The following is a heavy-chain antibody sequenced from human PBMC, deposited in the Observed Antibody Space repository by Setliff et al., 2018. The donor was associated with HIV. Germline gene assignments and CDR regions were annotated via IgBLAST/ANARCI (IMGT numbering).Heavy chain of an antibody. D-gene: IGHD3-3*01. J-gene: IGHJ6*03. CDR3: ARGGQYYNFWSGYYPIGVYYYYYMDV. V-gene: IGHV4-34*01. CDR1: GGSFSDNY. CDR2: INHSGRT. Sequence: SETLSLTCAVYGGSFSDNYWSWIRQSPGKGLEWIGEINHSGRTKYSPSLRSRVSISVDTSKNQFSLKLSSVTAADTAVYYCARGGQYYNFWSGYYPIGVYYYYYMDVWGKGTTVTVSS.